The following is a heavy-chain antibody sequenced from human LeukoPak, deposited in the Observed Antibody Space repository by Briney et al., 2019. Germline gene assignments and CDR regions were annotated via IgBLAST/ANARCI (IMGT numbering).Heavy chain of an antibody. D-gene: IGHD5-24*01. Sequence: SETLSLTCTVSGGSISSGGYYWSWIRQPPGKGLEWIGYIYHSGSTYYNPSLKSRVTISVDRSKNQFSLKLSSVTAADTAVYSCARGGDGPYYFDYWGQGTLVPSPQ. V-gene: IGHV4-30-2*01. CDR3: ARGGDGPYYFDY. CDR2: IYHSGST. J-gene: IGHJ4*02. CDR1: GGSISSGGYY.